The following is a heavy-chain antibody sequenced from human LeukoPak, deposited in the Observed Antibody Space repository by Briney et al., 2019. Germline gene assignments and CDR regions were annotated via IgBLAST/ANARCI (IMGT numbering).Heavy chain of an antibody. J-gene: IGHJ6*03. CDR1: AGSISSYY. CDR3: ARDVAYCGGDCYSDYYYYMDV. Sequence: SQSLSLTCTVSAGSISSYYWSWIRQPAGNGLEWIGCIYTSGSTNYKPSLKSRVTISVDKSKNQFSLKLSSVTAAGTAVYYCARDVAYCGGDCYSDYYYYMDVWGKGTTVTVSS. CDR2: IYTSGST. V-gene: IGHV4-4*07. D-gene: IGHD2-21*02.